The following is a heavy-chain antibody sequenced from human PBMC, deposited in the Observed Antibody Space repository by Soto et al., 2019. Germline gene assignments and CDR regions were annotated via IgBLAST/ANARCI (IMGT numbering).Heavy chain of an antibody. CDR1: GGAVSSGIYY. D-gene: IGHD4-17*01. CDR2: IYYSGIT. J-gene: IGHJ4*02. CDR3: ARDPDYGGTSFGD. V-gene: IGHV4-61*01. Sequence: SQTLPLTCTVSGGAVSSGIYYWTWLRQPPGKALHRIAYIYYSGITNYNPSLKSRVTISVDTSKNQFSLKLRSVTAADMAVYYWARDPDYGGTSFGDWGQGTLVTDS.